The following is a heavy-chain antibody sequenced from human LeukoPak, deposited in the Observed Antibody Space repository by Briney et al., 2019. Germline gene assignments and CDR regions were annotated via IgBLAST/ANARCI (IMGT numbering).Heavy chain of an antibody. CDR3: ARVQAGYFDY. D-gene: IGHD6-19*01. V-gene: IGHV3-48*03. J-gene: IGHJ4*02. Sequence: PGGSLRLSCAASGFTFSSYEMNWVRQAPGKGLEWVSYISSSGSTIYYADSVKGRSTISRDNAKNSLYLQMNSLRAEDTAVYYCARVQAGYFDYWGQGTLVTVSS. CDR1: GFTFSSYE. CDR2: ISSSGSTI.